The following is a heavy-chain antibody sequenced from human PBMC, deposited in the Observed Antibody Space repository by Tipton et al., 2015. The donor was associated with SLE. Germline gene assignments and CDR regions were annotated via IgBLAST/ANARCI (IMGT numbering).Heavy chain of an antibody. Sequence: SLRLSCAASGLTVSGYAMHWVRQAPGKGLEWVAVISDDGRSKDYADSVKGRFTISRDNSKNTLFLQMNSLRAEDTAVYYCAREYYFGLDVWGHGTTVTVSS. J-gene: IGHJ6*02. CDR1: GLTVSGYA. CDR2: ISDDGRSK. CDR3: AREYYFGLDV. D-gene: IGHD3-16*01. V-gene: IGHV3-30*03.